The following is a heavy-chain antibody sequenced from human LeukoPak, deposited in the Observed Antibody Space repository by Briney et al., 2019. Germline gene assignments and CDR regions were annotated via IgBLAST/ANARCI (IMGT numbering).Heavy chain of an antibody. J-gene: IGHJ6*03. V-gene: IGHV3-23*01. D-gene: IGHD2-2*01. CDR3: ARASYCSSTICYGYYYYYMDV. CDR2: ISGSGGST. Sequence: GGSLRLSCAASGLTFSSYAMSWVRQAPGKGLEWVSAISGSGGSTYYADSVKGRFTISRDNSKNTLYLQMNRLRAEDTAVYYCARASYCSSTICYGYYYYYMDVWGKGTTVTVSS. CDR1: GLTFSSYA.